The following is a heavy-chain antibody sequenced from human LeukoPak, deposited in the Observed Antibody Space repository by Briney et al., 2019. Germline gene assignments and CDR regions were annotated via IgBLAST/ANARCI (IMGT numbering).Heavy chain of an antibody. V-gene: IGHV1-69*04. Sequence: ASVRVSCMASGGTFIVYAISWVRQAPGEGLWWMGQIIPIIGIANYAQKFQGRVKITADKPTSPAYMELSSLRSEDTAVYYCASPSTAYYYGSGSYYNDRTEYGMDVWGQGTTVTVSS. CDR3: ASPSTAYYYGSGSYYNDRTEYGMDV. CDR1: GGTFIVYA. D-gene: IGHD3-10*01. CDR2: IIPIIGIA. J-gene: IGHJ6*02.